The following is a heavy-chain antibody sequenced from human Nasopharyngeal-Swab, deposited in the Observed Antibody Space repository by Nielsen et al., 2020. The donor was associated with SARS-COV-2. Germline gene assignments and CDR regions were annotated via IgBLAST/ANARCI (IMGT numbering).Heavy chain of an antibody. CDR2: INPSGGST. Sequence: SVKVSCKASGYTFISHYMHWVRQAPGQALVWLGIINPSGGSTSYAQKFQGRVTMTRDTSTSTVYMELSSLRSEDTAVYYCARGTNYSKGAFDIWGQGTMVTVSS. CDR1: GYTFISHY. J-gene: IGHJ3*02. V-gene: IGHV1-46*01. CDR3: ARGTNYSKGAFDI. D-gene: IGHD4-11*01.